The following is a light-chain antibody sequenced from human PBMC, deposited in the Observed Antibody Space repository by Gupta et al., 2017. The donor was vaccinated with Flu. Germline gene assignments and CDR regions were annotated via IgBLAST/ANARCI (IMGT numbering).Light chain of an antibody. CDR1: QSVSSN. CDR2: GAS. CDR3: QQYNNWPG. V-gene: IGKV3-15*01. J-gene: IGKJ3*01. Sequence: EIVMSPSPATLSVSPGERATLSCRASQSVSSNLAWYQQKPGQAPRLLIYGASTRATGIPARFSGSGSGTEFTLTISSLQSEDFAVYYCQQYNNWPGFGPGTKVDIK.